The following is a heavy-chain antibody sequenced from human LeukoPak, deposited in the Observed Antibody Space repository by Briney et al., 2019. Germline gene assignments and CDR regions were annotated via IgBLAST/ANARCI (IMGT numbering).Heavy chain of an antibody. CDR3: ARVASRYFDY. Sequence: SETLSLTRTVSGGSISSGSYYWSWIRQPAGKGLEWIGRIYTSGSTNYNPSLKSRVTISVDTSKNQFSLKLSSVTAADTAVYYCARVASRYFDYWGQGTLVTVSS. V-gene: IGHV4-61*02. CDR1: GGSISSGSYY. J-gene: IGHJ4*02. CDR2: IYTSGST.